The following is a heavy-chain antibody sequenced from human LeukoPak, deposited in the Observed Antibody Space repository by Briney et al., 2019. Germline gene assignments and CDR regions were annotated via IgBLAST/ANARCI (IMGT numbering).Heavy chain of an antibody. CDR3: ARHAVRDGYNRHNDY. V-gene: IGHV5-51*01. CDR2: VYPGNSDT. D-gene: IGHD5-24*01. J-gene: IGHJ4*02. Sequence: GESLKISCEGSGYSFTNYWIGWVRQMPGKGLEWMGIVYPGNSDTRYSPSFQGQVTISADKSINTAYLQWSSLKASDTAMYYCARHAVRDGYNRHNDYWGQGTLVTVSS. CDR1: GYSFTNYW.